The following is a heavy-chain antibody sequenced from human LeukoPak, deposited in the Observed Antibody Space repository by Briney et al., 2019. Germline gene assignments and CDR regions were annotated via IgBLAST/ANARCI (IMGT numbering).Heavy chain of an antibody. D-gene: IGHD4-17*01. CDR3: ARMDMGRRGMGSHGYFTVRWFDP. J-gene: IGHJ5*02. CDR2: INPNSGGT. CDR1: GYTFTGYY. V-gene: IGHV1-2*02. Sequence: AASVKVSCKASGYTFTGYYMHWVRQAPGQGLEWMEWINPNSGGTNYAQKFQGRVTMTRDTSISTAYMELSRLRSDDTAVYYCARMDMGRRGMGSHGYFTVRWFDPWGQGTLVTVSS.